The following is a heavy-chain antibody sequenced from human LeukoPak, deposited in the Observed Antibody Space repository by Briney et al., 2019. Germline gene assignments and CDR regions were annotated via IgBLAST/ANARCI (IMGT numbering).Heavy chain of an antibody. CDR2: INSGGGKT. D-gene: IGHD3-10*01. CDR1: GFTFSSYA. V-gene: IGHV3-23*01. CDR3: AKTPSGYYFES. J-gene: IGHJ4*02. Sequence: PGGSLRLSCAASGFTFSSYAMGWVRQAPGKGLEWVSGINSGGGKTYYADSVRGRFTISRDNSKNTLFLQMSSLTAEDTAVYYCAKTPSGYYFESWGQGTLVTVSS.